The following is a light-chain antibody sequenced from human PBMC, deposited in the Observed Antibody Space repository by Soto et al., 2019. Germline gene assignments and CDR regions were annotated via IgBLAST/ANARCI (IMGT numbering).Light chain of an antibody. Sequence: EIVMTQSPATLSLSPGESATLSCRASQSVSSNLAWYQQKTGQAPRLLIYGESTRATGIPDRFSGSGSGTELNLTISRLQSEDFAVYYCQKYNNWPWTCGQGTKVDIK. CDR3: QKYNNWPWT. J-gene: IGKJ1*01. V-gene: IGKV3-15*01. CDR2: GES. CDR1: QSVSSN.